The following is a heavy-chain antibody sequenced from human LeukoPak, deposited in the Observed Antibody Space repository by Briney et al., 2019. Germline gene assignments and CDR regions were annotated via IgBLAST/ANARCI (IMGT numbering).Heavy chain of an antibody. CDR1: GFTFDDYI. V-gene: IGHV3-43*01. J-gene: IGHJ5*02. Sequence: GGSLRLSCAASGFTFDDYIMHWVRQSPGKRLEWVSLLSHDGTFTYYADSVRGRFTISRDNSKNFVYLQLTGLTSEDSGLYYCAKGWSSSSSSYSDAWGQGTLVTVS. D-gene: IGHD6-6*01. CDR3: AKGWSSSSSSYSDA. CDR2: LSHDGTFT.